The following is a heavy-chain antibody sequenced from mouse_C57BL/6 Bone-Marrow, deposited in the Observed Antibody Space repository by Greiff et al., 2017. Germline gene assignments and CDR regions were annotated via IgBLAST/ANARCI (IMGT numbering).Heavy chain of an antibody. D-gene: IGHD1-1*01. J-gene: IGHJ2*01. CDR3: TTYYYGSSFFDY. CDR2: IDPENGDT. CDR1: GFNIKDDY. V-gene: IGHV14-4*01. Sequence: EVQLQQSGAELVRPGASVKLSCTASGFNIKDDYMHWVKQRPEQGLEWIGWIDPENGDTEYASKFQGKATITADTSSNTAYLQLSSLTSEDTAVYYCTTYYYGSSFFDYWGQGTTLTGSS.